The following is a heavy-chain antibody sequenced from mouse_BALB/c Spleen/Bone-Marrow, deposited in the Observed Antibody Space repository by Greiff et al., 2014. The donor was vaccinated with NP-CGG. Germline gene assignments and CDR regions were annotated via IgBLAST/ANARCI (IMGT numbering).Heavy chain of an antibody. Sequence: VQLVESGPGLVAPSQSLSISCTVSGFSLTSYGVHWVRQPPGKGLEWLGVIWADGSTNCNSALMSRLSISKDNSKSQVFLKMNSLQTDDTAMYYCARITTATGAMDYWGQGTSVTVSS. CDR1: GFSLTSYG. CDR2: IWADGST. J-gene: IGHJ4*01. CDR3: ARITTATGAMDY. D-gene: IGHD1-2*01. V-gene: IGHV2-9*02.